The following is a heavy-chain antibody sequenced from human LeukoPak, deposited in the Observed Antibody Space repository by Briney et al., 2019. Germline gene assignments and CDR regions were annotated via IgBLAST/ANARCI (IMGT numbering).Heavy chain of an antibody. J-gene: IGHJ4*02. CDR1: GFTFSSYS. Sequence: PGGSLRLSCAASGFTFSSYSMNWVRQAPGKGLEWVSSISSSSSYIYYADSVKGRFTISRDNAKNSLYLQMNSLRAEDTAVYYCAKDWDDSSGYYFDYWGQGTLVTVSS. CDR3: AKDWDDSSGYYFDY. D-gene: IGHD3-22*01. CDR2: ISSSSSYI. V-gene: IGHV3-21*01.